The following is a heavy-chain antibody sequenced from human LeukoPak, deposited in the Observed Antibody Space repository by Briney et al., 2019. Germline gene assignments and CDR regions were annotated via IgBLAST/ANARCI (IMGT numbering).Heavy chain of an antibody. V-gene: IGHV3-48*03. J-gene: IGHJ4*02. CDR2: ISSSGSAI. D-gene: IGHD2-2*01. Sequence: QPGGSLRLSCAASGFLFSSQEMNWVRQAPGKGLEWVSYISSSGSAIYYADSVKGRFTISRDNAKNSLYLQMNSLRAEDTAVYYCARAALYCSSTSCIFDYWGQGTLVTVSS. CDR1: GFLFSSQE. CDR3: ARAALYCSSTSCIFDY.